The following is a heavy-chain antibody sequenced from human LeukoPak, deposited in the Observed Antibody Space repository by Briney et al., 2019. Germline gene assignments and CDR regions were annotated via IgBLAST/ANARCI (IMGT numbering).Heavy chain of an antibody. V-gene: IGHV4-59*01. J-gene: IGHJ4*02. CDR3: ARGALLWFGDRMEYYFDY. D-gene: IGHD3-10*01. Sequence: SETLSLTCTVSGGSINSYYWSWIRQSPGKGLEWIGYIYYSGNTNYNPSLKSRVTISVDTSKNQFSLKLSSMTAADTAVYYCARGALLWFGDRMEYYFDYWGQGTLLTVSS. CDR2: IYYSGNT. CDR1: GGSINSYY.